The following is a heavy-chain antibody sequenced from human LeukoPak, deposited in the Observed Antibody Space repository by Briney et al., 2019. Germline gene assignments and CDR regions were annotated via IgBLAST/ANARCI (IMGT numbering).Heavy chain of an antibody. Sequence: GASVKVSCKASGYTFTGYYMHWVRQAPGQGLEWMGWINPNSGGTNFAQKFQGRVTMTRDTSISTAYMELSRLRSDDTAVYYCARGGYISMVRGVLVYWGQGTLVTVSS. CDR3: ARGGYISMVRGVLVY. CDR2: INPNSGGT. J-gene: IGHJ4*02. D-gene: IGHD3-10*01. V-gene: IGHV1-2*02. CDR1: GYTFTGYY.